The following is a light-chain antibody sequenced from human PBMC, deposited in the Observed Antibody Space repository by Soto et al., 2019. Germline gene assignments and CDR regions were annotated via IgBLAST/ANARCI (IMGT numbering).Light chain of an antibody. CDR2: ETS. CDR3: QQYNHWPRT. CDR1: QSVSSK. J-gene: IGKJ2*01. Sequence: EIVMAQSPATLSVSPGERATLSCRASQSVSSKLAWYQQKPGQAPRLLIYETSTRATGIPARFSGSGSGTEFTLTISSLQSEDFEVYYCQQYNHWPRTFGQGTKLETK. V-gene: IGKV3-15*01.